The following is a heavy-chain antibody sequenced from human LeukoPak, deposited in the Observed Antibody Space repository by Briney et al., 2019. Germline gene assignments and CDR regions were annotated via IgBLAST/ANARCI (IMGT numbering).Heavy chain of an antibody. J-gene: IGHJ4*02. D-gene: IGHD3-22*01. V-gene: IGHV3-21*01. CDR1: GFTFSSYS. CDR2: ISSSSSYI. Sequence: GGSLRLSCAASGFTFSSYSMNWVRQAPGKGLEWVSSISSSSSYIYYADSVKGWFTISRDNAKNSLYLQMNSLRAEDTAVYYCARVGYDSSGPDYWGQGTLVTVSS. CDR3: ARVGYDSSGPDY.